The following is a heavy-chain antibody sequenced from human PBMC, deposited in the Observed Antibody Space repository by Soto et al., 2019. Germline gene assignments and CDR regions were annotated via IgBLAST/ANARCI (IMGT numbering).Heavy chain of an antibody. J-gene: IGHJ4*02. Sequence: SETLSLTCVVSDGSISTYDWWTWVRQPPGKGLEWIGKMFHSGGADYSPSLKSRVTISADSSKNHFSLRLTAATAADTVVYYCATGNVDSMLEYWGQGTQVTVSS. V-gene: IGHV4-4*02. CDR3: ATGNVDSMLEY. CDR2: MFHSGGA. D-gene: IGHD3-3*01. CDR1: DGSISTYDW.